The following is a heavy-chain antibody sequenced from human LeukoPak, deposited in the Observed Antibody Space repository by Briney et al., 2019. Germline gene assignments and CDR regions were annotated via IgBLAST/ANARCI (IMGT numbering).Heavy chain of an antibody. CDR3: ARDPRGSGWFDY. CDR1: GLTFSSYS. CDR2: ISSSSSYI. Sequence: PGGSLRLSCAASGLTFSSYSMNWVRQAPGKGLEWVSSISSSSSYIYYADSVKGRFTISRDNAKNSPYLQMNSLRAEDTAVYYCARDPRGSGWFDYWGPGTLVTVSS. J-gene: IGHJ4*02. V-gene: IGHV3-21*01. D-gene: IGHD6-19*01.